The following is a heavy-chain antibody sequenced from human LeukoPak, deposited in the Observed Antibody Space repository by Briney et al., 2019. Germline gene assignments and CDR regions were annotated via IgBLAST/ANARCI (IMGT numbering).Heavy chain of an antibody. CDR1: GGSINSSSYY. Sequence: PSETLSLTCTVSGGSINSSSYYWGWIRQPPGKGLEWIGSIFDSGATYYNPSLKSRVTISVDTSKNQFSLKLNSVTAADTAVYNCAGYHSGSYHIDYWGQGTLVTVSS. V-gene: IGHV4-39*07. D-gene: IGHD1-26*01. CDR2: IFDSGAT. J-gene: IGHJ4*02. CDR3: AGYHSGSYHIDY.